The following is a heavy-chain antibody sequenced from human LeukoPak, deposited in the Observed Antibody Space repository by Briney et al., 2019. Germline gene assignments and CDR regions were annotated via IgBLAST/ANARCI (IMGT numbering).Heavy chain of an antibody. D-gene: IGHD2-15*01. CDR1: GFTFSSSW. V-gene: IGHV3-7*01. CDR2: IKQDGSEK. J-gene: IGHJ4*02. CDR3: ARVMIDCSGGSCSPGLDH. Sequence: GGSLRLSCAASGFTFSSSWMSWVRQAPGKGLEWVANIKQDGSEKYYVDSVKGRFTISRDNAKNSLYLQMNSLRVEDTAVYYCARVMIDCSGGSCSPGLDHRGQGTLVTVSS.